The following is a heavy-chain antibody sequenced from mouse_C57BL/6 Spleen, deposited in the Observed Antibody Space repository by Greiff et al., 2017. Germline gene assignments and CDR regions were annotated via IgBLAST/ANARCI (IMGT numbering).Heavy chain of an antibody. CDR2: IYPRSGNT. V-gene: IGHV1-81*01. Sequence: QVHVKQSGAELARPGASVKLSCKASGYTFTSYGISWVKQRTGQGLEWIGEIYPRSGNTYYNEKFKGKATLTADKSSSTAYMELRSLTSEDSAVYFCATYDYEWFAYWGQGTLVTVSA. CDR1: GYTFTSYG. J-gene: IGHJ3*01. CDR3: ATYDYEWFAY. D-gene: IGHD2-4*01.